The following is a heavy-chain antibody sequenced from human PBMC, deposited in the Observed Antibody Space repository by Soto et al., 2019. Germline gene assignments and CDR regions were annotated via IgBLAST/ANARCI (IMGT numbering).Heavy chain of an antibody. Sequence: QVQLVQSGAEMKKPGASVKVSCMASGYTFSTYGITWVRQAPGQGLDWMGWINPFKGDTNSAARFQDRVTMTTDTSTRTAYMELRSLRSDDTAVYYCARVKVPAAILGAFDLWGQGTLVTVSS. CDR2: INPFKGDT. CDR3: ARVKVPAAILGAFDL. CDR1: GYTFSTYG. J-gene: IGHJ3*01. V-gene: IGHV1-18*01. D-gene: IGHD2-2*02.